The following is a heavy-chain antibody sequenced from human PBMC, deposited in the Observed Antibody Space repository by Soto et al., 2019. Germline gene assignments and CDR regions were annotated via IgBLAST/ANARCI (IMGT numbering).Heavy chain of an antibody. Sequence: PGGSLSLSCAASGFTFSSYAMSWVRQAPGEGLEWVSAISVSGGSTYYADSVKGRFTISRDNSKNTLFLQMNSLRAEDTAVYYCAKVVFYDILTGYYGQFDYWGQGTLVTVSS. V-gene: IGHV3-23*01. CDR2: ISVSGGST. J-gene: IGHJ4*02. CDR3: AKVVFYDILTGYYGQFDY. CDR1: GFTFSSYA. D-gene: IGHD3-9*01.